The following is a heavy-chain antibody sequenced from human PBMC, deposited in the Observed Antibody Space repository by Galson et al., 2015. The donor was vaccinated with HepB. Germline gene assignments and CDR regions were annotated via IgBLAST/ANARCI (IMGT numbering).Heavy chain of an antibody. CDR3: ARDYSNYDEALGY. D-gene: IGHD4-11*01. V-gene: IGHV1-2*02. Sequence: SVKVSCKAPGYTFTGYNMYWVRQAPGQGLEWMGWINPNRGGTKYAQKFQGRVTMTRDMAMSAVYMELSRLSSDDTAVYYCARDYSNYDEALGYWGQGTLVTVSS. J-gene: IGHJ4*02. CDR1: GYTFTGYN. CDR2: INPNRGGT.